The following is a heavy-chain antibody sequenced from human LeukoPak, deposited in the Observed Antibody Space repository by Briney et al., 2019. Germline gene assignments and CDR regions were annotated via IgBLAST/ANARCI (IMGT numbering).Heavy chain of an antibody. Sequence: GGSLRLSCAASGFTFSSYAMNWVRQAPGKGLEWVSYISSSGTTIYYADSVKGRFTISRDNAKNSLYLQMDSLRAEDTAVYYCARGPMVRGVFIRRSKSGYLDNWGQGTLVTVSS. CDR3: ARGPMVRGVFIRRSKSGYLDN. CDR2: ISSSGTTI. CDR1: GFTFSSYA. V-gene: IGHV3-48*03. J-gene: IGHJ4*02. D-gene: IGHD3-10*01.